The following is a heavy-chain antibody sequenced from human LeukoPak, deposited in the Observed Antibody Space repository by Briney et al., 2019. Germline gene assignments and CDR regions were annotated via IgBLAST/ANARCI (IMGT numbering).Heavy chain of an antibody. CDR2: ISWNSGSI. D-gene: IGHD3-22*01. J-gene: IGHJ4*02. CDR3: AKVSGSYIGDYFDY. CDR1: GFTFDDYA. Sequence: GRSLRLSCAASGFTFDDYAMHWVRQAPGKGLEWVSGISWNSGSIGYADSVKGRFTISRDNAKNSLYLQMNSLRAEDTALYYCAKVSGSYIGDYFDYWGQGTLVTVSS. V-gene: IGHV3-9*01.